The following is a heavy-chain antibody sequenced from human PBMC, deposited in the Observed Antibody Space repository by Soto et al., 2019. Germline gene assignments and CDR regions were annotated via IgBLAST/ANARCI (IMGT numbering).Heavy chain of an antibody. Sequence: SETLSLTCSVSGGSINSGGHYWSWIRQHPGKGLEWIGHIYKTGSTDFNPSLKDRLTISIDTSKNQFSLSLRSVTDADTAVYYCARDRIQFSVDVWGQGTTVTVS. CDR3: ARDRIQFSVDV. D-gene: IGHD5-18*01. CDR2: IYKTGST. CDR1: GGSINSGGHY. J-gene: IGHJ6*02. V-gene: IGHV4-31*03.